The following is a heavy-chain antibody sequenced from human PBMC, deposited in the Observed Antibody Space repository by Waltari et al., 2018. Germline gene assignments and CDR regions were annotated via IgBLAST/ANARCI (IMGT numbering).Heavy chain of an antibody. J-gene: IGHJ6*03. V-gene: IGHV1-24*01. D-gene: IGHD3-3*01. CDR1: GYTLTELS. CDR3: ARGGYDFWSGRFYYYYMDV. Sequence: QVQLVQSGAEVKKPGASVKVSCKVSGYTLTELSMHWVRRAPGKGLEWMGGFDPEDGETIYAQKFQGRVTMTEDTSTDTAYMELSSLRSEDTAVYYCARGGYDFWSGRFYYYYMDVWGKGTTVTISS. CDR2: FDPEDGET.